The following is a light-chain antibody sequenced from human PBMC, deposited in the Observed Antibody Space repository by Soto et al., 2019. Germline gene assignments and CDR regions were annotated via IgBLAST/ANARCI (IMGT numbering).Light chain of an antibody. CDR1: QGISSY. V-gene: IGKV1-8*01. Sequence: IQMAQSPSSLSASTGDRVTITCRASQGISSYLAWYQQKPGKAPKLLIYAASTLQSGVPSRFSGSGSGTDFTLTISCLQSEDFATYYCQQYYSYPLTFGGGTKVDIK. J-gene: IGKJ4*01. CDR2: AAS. CDR3: QQYYSYPLT.